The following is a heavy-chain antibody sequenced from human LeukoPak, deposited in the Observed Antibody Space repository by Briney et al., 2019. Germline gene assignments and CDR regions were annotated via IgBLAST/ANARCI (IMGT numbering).Heavy chain of an antibody. CDR3: ARDSGVTVVDY. D-gene: IGHD2-21*02. J-gene: IGHJ4*02. CDR2: IWYDGSNK. V-gene: IGHV3-33*08. CDR1: GFTFSSYG. Sequence: PGGSLRLSCVASGFTFSSYGMHWVRQAPGKRLEWVAVIWYDGSNKYYADSVKGRFTISRDNSKNTLYLQMNSLRAEDTAVYYCARDSGVTVVDYWGQGTLVTVSS.